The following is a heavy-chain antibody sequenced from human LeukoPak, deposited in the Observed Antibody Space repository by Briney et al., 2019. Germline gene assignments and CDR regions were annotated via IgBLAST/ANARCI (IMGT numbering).Heavy chain of an antibody. CDR1: GGSFSGYY. Sequence: KPSETLSLTCAVYGGSFSGYYWSWIRQPPGKGLEWIGEINHSGSTNYNPSLKSRVTISVDTSKNRFSLKLSSVTAADTAVYYCARGRGIAVAGTTPLGGYWGQGTLVTVSS. CDR2: INHSGST. D-gene: IGHD6-19*01. CDR3: ARGRGIAVAGTTPLGGY. V-gene: IGHV4-34*01. J-gene: IGHJ4*02.